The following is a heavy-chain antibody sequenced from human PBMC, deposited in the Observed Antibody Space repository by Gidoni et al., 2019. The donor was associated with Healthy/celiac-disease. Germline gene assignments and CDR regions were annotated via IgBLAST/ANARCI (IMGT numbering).Heavy chain of an antibody. CDR3: ARGNRGSRYFDESGAFDI. CDR2: INPNSGGT. CDR1: GYTFTGYY. Sequence: QVQLVQSGAEVKKPGASVKVSCKASGYTFTGYYMHWVRQAPGQGLEWMGWINPNSGGTNYAQKFQGWVTMTRDTSISTAYMELSRLRSDDTAVYYCARGNRGSRYFDESGAFDIWGQGTMVTVSS. V-gene: IGHV1-2*04. D-gene: IGHD3-9*01. J-gene: IGHJ3*02.